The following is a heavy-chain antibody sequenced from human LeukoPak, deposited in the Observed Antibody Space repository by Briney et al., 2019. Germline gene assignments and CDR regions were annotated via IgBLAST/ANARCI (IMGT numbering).Heavy chain of an antibody. CDR3: ARDPAGYCSGGSCFDY. J-gene: IGHJ4*02. CDR2: ISSSGSTI. Sequence: GGSLRLSCAASGFTFSSYEMNWVHQAPGKGLEWVSYISSSGSTIYYADSVKGRCTISRVNAKNSLYLQMNSLRAEDTAVYYCARDPAGYCSGGSCFDYWGQGTLVTVSS. CDR1: GFTFSSYE. V-gene: IGHV3-48*03. D-gene: IGHD2-15*01.